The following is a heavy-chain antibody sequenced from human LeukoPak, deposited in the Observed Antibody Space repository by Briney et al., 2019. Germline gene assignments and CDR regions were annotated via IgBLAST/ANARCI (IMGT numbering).Heavy chain of an antibody. J-gene: IGHJ4*02. CDR1: GGSISSSSYY. D-gene: IGHD1-14*01. CDR2: IYYSGST. V-gene: IGHV4-61*05. CDR3: ARAEPGGYFDY. Sequence: SETLSLTCTVSGGSISSSSYYWGWVRQPPGKGLEWIGYIYYSGSTNYNPSLKSRVTISVDTSKNQFSLKLSSVTAADTAVYYCARAEPGGYFDYWGQGTLVTVPS.